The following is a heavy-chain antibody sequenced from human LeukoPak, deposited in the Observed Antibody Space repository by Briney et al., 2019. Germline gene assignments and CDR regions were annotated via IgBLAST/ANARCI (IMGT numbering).Heavy chain of an antibody. CDR1: GFTFDNYA. CDR3: AKGRNSYDSGRCHSPNCYYGMDV. V-gene: IGHV3-23*01. J-gene: IGHJ6*02. Sequence: GGSLRLSCAASGFTFDNYAMIWVRLASGRGLEYVSVISGSGDGTYSADSVRGRFTISRDNSKNTLYLEMNSLRVEDTAVYHCAKGRNSYDSGRCHSPNCYYGMDVWGQGTTVTVSS. CDR2: ISGSGDGT. D-gene: IGHD3-10*01.